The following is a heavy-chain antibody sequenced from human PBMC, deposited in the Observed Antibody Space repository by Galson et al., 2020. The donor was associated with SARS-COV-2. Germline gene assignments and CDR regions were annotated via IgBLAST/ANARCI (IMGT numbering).Heavy chain of an antibody. CDR3: ARDGIAASGKGLDY. CDR1: GFTFSSYE. V-gene: IGHV3-48*03. D-gene: IGHD6-25*01. CDR2: ISSSGSTI. Sequence: GGSLRLSCAASGFTFSSYEMNWVRQAPGKGLECVSYISSSGSTIYYADSVKGRFTISRDNAKNSLYLQMNSLRAEDTAVYYCARDGIAASGKGLDYWGQGTLVTVSS. J-gene: IGHJ4*02.